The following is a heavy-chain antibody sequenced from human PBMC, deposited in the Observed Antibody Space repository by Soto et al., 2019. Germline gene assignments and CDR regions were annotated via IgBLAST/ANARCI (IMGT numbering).Heavy chain of an antibody. CDR3: ARGVGSGTYYNQDNRFYP. D-gene: IGHD3-10*01. Sequence: QVQLVQSGAEVKKPGASVKVSCKASGYTFTNYGISWVRQAPGQGLEWMGWINTYNGNTNHAQKLQGRVTMTTDTTTSTAYMELRSLRYDDTAVYYCARGVGSGTYYNQDNRFYPWGQGTLVTVFS. CDR2: INTYNGNT. V-gene: IGHV1-18*01. J-gene: IGHJ5*02. CDR1: GYTFTNYG.